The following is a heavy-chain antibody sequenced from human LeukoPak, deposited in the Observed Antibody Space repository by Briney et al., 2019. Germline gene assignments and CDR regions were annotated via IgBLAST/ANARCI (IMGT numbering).Heavy chain of an antibody. CDR2: ISSSSSTI. D-gene: IGHD1-26*01. Sequence: GGSLRLSCAASGFTFSSYSMNWVRQAPGKGLEWVSYISSSSSTIYYADSVKGRFTISRDNAKNSLYLQMNSLRAEDTAVYYCATSGKPDAFDIWGQGTMVTVSS. CDR3: ATSGKPDAFDI. J-gene: IGHJ3*02. V-gene: IGHV3-48*01. CDR1: GFTFSSYS.